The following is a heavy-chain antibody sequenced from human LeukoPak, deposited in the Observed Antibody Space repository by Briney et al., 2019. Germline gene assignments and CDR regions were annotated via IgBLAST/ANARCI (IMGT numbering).Heavy chain of an antibody. V-gene: IGHV4-59*01. J-gene: IGHJ4*02. CDR1: GGSISSYY. D-gene: IGHD3-22*01. CDR3: ARDIGCDSSGYRMSYFDY. Sequence: PSETLSLTCTVSGGSISSYYWSWIRQPPGKGLEWIGYIYYSGSTNYNPSLKSRVTISVDTSKNQFSLKLSSVTAADTAVYYCARDIGCDSSGYRMSYFDYWGQGTLVTVSS. CDR2: IYYSGST.